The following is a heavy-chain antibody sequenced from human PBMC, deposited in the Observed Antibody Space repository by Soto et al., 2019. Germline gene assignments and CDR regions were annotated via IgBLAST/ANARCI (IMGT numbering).Heavy chain of an antibody. V-gene: IGHV3-21*01. CDR2: ISSSSSYI. Sequence: GGSLRLSCAASGFTFSSYSMNWVRQAPGKGLEWVSSISSSSSYIYYADSVKGRFTISRDNAKNSLYLQMNSLRAEDTAVYYCARDNGAAAGIGFYYYYYYGMDVWGQGTTVTVSS. J-gene: IGHJ6*02. CDR1: GFTFSSYS. CDR3: ARDNGAAAGIGFYYYYYYGMDV. D-gene: IGHD6-13*01.